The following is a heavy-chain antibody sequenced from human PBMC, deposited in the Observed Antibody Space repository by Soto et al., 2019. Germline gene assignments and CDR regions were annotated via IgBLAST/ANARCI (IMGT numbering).Heavy chain of an antibody. CDR2: IFYSGRT. V-gene: IGHV4-39*01. D-gene: IGHD2-21*01. J-gene: IGHJ5*02. Sequence: QLQLLESGPGLVKASETLSLTCSVSGGSISNSRSYWAWIRQPPGKGLEGLANIFYSGRTFYNPSLASRVSVSVDTSKYDSSLKLRSVPAAATAVYYCARQPTTGDTDLWFDPWGQGTLVTVSS. CDR3: ARQPTTGDTDLWFDP. CDR1: GGSISNSRSY.